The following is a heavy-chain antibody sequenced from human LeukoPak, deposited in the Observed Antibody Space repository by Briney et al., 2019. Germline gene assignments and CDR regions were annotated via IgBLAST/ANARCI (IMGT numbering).Heavy chain of an antibody. CDR2: INPSRGST. J-gene: IGHJ3*02. Sequence: ASVKVSCKASGYTFTNYYMHWVRQAPGRGLEWMGIINPSRGSTSYAQKFQGRVTMTGDTSTSTVYMELSSLRSEDTAVYYCVREYYGSGMHAFDIWGQGTMVTVSS. D-gene: IGHD3-10*01. CDR1: GYTFTNYY. V-gene: IGHV1-46*01. CDR3: VREYYGSGMHAFDI.